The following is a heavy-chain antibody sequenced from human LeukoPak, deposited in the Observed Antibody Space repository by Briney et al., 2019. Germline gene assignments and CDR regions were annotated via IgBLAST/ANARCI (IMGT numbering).Heavy chain of an antibody. V-gene: IGHV3-23*01. CDR1: GFTFSSYA. CDR3: AKDRQTYHSDYGFFDSYDAFDI. CDR2: ISGSGGST. J-gene: IGHJ3*02. Sequence: GGSLRLSCAASGFTFSSYAMSWVRQAPGKGLEWVSAISGSGGSTYYADSVKGRFTISRDNSKNTLYLQMNSLRAEDTAVYYCAKDRQTYHSDYGFFDSYDAFDIWGQGTMVTVSS. D-gene: IGHD4-17*01.